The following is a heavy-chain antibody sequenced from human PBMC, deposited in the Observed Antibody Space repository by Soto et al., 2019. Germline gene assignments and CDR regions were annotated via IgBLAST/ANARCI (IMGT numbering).Heavy chain of an antibody. D-gene: IGHD3-10*02. CDR1: GDTFKSHA. Sequence: QEQLVQSGTEVKKPGSSVKVSCKASGDTFKSHAISWVRQAPGQGLEWMGVIIPIFGTTNYAQKFRGRVTITGNKPTKMPNMEMSSLISEDSAVYYCARNRAKLYSSDPTRAFDIGGQGKILTVS. CDR3: ARNRAKLYSSDPTRAFDI. CDR2: IIPIFGTT. V-gene: IGHV1-69*06. J-gene: IGHJ3*02.